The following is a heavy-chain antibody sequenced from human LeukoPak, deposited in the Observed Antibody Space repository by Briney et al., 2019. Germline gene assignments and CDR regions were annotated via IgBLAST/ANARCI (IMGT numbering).Heavy chain of an antibody. CDR2: IYYSGST. J-gene: IGHJ4*02. Sequence: SQTLSLTCTVSGGSISSGGYYWSWIRQHPGKGLGWIGYIYYSGSTYYNPSLKSRVTISVDTSKNQFFLKLSSVTAADTAVYYCARGPITEYSILHGDYWGQGTLVTVSS. CDR3: ARGPITEYSILHGDY. V-gene: IGHV4-31*03. CDR1: GGSISSGGYY. D-gene: IGHD6-6*01.